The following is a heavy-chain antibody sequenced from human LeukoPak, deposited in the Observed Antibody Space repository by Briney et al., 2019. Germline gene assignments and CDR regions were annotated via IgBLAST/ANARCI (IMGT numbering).Heavy chain of an antibody. V-gene: IGHV4-34*01. Sequence: SETLSLTCAVYGGSFSGYYWSWIRQPPGMGLEWIGEINQTGSTNYNPSLKSRVTISVDTSKNQFSLKLSSVTAADTAVYYCARAREPAGLDAFDIWGQGTMVTVSS. D-gene: IGHD5-24*01. CDR1: GGSFSGYY. CDR2: INQTGST. J-gene: IGHJ3*02. CDR3: ARAREPAGLDAFDI.